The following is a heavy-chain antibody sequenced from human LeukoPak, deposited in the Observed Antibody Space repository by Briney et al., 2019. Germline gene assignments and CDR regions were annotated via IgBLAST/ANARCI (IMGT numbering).Heavy chain of an antibody. J-gene: IGHJ4*02. D-gene: IGHD3-10*01. CDR3: AREGGSGSLDY. CDR2: IIPILGIA. Sequence: SVKVSFMASGGTFSSYAISWVRQAPGQGLEWMGRIIPILGIANYAQKFQGRVTITADKSTSTAYMELSSLRSEDTAVYYCAREGGSGSLDYWGQGTLVTVSS. CDR1: GGTFSSYA. V-gene: IGHV1-69*04.